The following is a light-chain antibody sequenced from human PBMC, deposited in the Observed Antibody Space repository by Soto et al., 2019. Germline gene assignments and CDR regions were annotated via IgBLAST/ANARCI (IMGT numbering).Light chain of an antibody. J-gene: IGKJ2*01. CDR1: QDIGTF. Sequence: DIQMTQSPSSLSASIGDRVTFTFQASQDIGTFLNWCQQKSGKAPKLLIYDTSNLETGVPSRFSGSGSGTEFTFAINSLQPEDTATYFCQQYNILPYTFGQGTKLEIK. CDR2: DTS. V-gene: IGKV1-33*01. CDR3: QQYNILPYT.